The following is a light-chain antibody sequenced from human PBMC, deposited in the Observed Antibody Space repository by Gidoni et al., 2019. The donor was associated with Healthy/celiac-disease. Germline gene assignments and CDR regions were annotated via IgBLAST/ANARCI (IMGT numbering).Light chain of an antibody. CDR1: QSISSY. V-gene: IGKV1-39*01. CDR2: ATS. CDR3: QQSYSTPLT. Sequence: DIKMTQTPSSLSASVGDRVTITCRSSQSISSYLDWYQQKPGKAPKLLIYATSSLQSGVPSRFSGSGSGTDFTLTISSLQPEDFAPYYCQQSYSTPLTFGRGTKLEIK. J-gene: IGKJ2*01.